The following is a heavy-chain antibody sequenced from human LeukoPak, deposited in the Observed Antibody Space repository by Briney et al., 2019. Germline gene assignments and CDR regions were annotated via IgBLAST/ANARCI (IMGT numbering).Heavy chain of an antibody. V-gene: IGHV1-8*01. CDR2: MNPNSGNT. J-gene: IGHJ5*02. CDR1: GYTFTSYD. Sequence: GASVKVSCKASGYTFTSYDINWVRQATGQGLEWMGWMNPNSGNTGYAQKFQGRVTMTRNTSISTAYMEMSSLRSEDTAVYYCARERGRQSRRAGFDPWGQGTVVTVSS. D-gene: IGHD2-15*01. CDR3: ARERGRQSRRAGFDP.